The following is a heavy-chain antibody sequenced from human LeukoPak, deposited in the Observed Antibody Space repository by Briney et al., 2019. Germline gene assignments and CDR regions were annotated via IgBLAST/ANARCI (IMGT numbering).Heavy chain of an antibody. CDR1: GGSISSYY. V-gene: IGHV4-59*05. CDR2: IYYSGST. D-gene: IGHD2-2*02. Sequence: SETLSLTCTVSGGSISSYYWSWIRQPAGKGLEWIGSIYYSGSTYYNPSLKSRVTISVDTSKNQFSLKLSSVTAADTAVYYCARQGVVPAAIGWFDPWGQGTLVTVSS. CDR3: ARQGVVPAAIGWFDP. J-gene: IGHJ5*02.